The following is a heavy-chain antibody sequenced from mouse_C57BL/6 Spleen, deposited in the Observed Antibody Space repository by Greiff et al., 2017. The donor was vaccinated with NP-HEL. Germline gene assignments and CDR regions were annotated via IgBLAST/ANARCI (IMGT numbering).Heavy chain of an antibody. CDR2: ISGGGGNT. V-gene: IGHV5-9*01. CDR3: ARHERDWFAY. Sequence: EVMLVESGGGLVKPGGSLKLSCAASGFTFSSYTMSWVRQTPEKRLEWVATISGGGGNTYYPDSVKGRFTISRDNAKNTLYLQMSSLRSEDTALYYCARHERDWFAYWGQGTLVTVSA. J-gene: IGHJ3*01. CDR1: GFTFSSYT.